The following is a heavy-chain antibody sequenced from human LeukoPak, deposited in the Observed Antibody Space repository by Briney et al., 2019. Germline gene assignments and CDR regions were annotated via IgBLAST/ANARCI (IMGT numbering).Heavy chain of an antibody. CDR1: GGSISSGGYY. CDR3: AGSPRAYFDY. J-gene: IGHJ4*02. V-gene: IGHV4-31*03. D-gene: IGHD2-15*01. Sequence: PSETLSLTCTVSGGSISSGGYYWSWIRQHPGKGLEWIGYIYYSGSTYYSPSLKSRVTISVDTSKNQFSLKLSSVTAADTAVYYCAGSPRAYFDYWGQGTLVTVSS. CDR2: IYYSGST.